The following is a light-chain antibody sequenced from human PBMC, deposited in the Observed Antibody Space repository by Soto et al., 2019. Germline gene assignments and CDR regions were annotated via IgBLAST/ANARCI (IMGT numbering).Light chain of an antibody. CDR3: QQSYSTPS. J-gene: IGKJ2*01. V-gene: IGKV1-39*01. Sequence: DIQMTQSPSSLSASVGDRVTIACRASQSISDYLNWYQQKPGKAPKLLIYTATNLQDGVPSRFSGSGSGTDFTLIIRGVQPEDFATYHCQQSYSTPSFGQGTKLEIK. CDR1: QSISDY. CDR2: TAT.